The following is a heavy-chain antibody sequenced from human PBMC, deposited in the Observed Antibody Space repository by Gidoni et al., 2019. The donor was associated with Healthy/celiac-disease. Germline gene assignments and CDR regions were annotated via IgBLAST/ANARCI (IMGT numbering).Heavy chain of an antibody. CDR2: ISWNSGSI. J-gene: IGHJ6*02. V-gene: IGHV3-9*01. CDR1: GFTFDDYA. D-gene: IGHD3-3*01. CDR3: AKDITIFRLGGDGMDV. Sequence: EVQLVESGGGLVQPGRSLRLSCAASGFTFDDYAMHWVRQAPGKGLEWVSGISWNSGSIGYADSVKGRFTISRDNAKNSLYLQMNSLRAEDTALYYCAKDITIFRLGGDGMDVWGQGTTVTVSS.